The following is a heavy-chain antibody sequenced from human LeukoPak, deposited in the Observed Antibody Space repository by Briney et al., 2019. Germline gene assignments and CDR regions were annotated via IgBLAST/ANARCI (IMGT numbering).Heavy chain of an antibody. CDR3: AALQSSGYDYSDY. D-gene: IGHD3-22*01. V-gene: IGHV4-59*08. CDR1: GGSISSYY. J-gene: IGHJ4*02. CDR2: IYYSGST. Sequence: SETLSLTCTVSGGSISSYYWSWIRQPPGKGLEWIGCIYYSGSTDYNPSLKSRVTMSVDTSKNQFSLKLSSVTAADTAVYYCAALQSSGYDYSDYWGQGILVTVSS.